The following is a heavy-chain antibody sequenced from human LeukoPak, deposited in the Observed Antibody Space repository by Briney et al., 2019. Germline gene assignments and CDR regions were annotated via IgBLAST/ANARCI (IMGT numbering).Heavy chain of an antibody. V-gene: IGHV5-51*01. J-gene: IGHJ4*02. Sequence: GESLKISCKGSGYSFTSYWIGWVRQMPGKGLEWMGIIYPGDSDTRYSPSFQSQVTISADKSISTAYLQWSSLKASDTAMYYCARPRDYDSSGCYYEYYFDYWGQGTLVTVSS. CDR2: IYPGDSDT. CDR3: ARPRDYDSSGCYYEYYFDY. D-gene: IGHD3-22*01. CDR1: GYSFTSYW.